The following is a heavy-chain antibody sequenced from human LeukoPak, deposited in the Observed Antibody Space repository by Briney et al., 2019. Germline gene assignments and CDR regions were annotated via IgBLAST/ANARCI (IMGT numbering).Heavy chain of an antibody. CDR2: IYPGDSDT. J-gene: IGHJ5*02. V-gene: IGHV5-51*01. Sequence: GESLKISCKGSGYSFTSYWIGWVRQMPGKGLEWMGIIYPGDSDTRYSPSFQGQVTISADKSISTAYLQWSSLKASDTATYYCARSLWFGELLSWFDPWGQGTLVTVSS. CDR3: ARSLWFGELLSWFDP. CDR1: GYSFTSYW. D-gene: IGHD3-10*01.